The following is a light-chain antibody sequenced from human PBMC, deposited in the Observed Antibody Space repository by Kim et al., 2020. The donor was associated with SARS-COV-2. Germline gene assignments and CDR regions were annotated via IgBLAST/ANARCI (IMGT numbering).Light chain of an antibody. CDR1: QSVTSSY. J-gene: IGKJ1*01. CDR2: GAS. CDR3: QQYGNSQET. V-gene: IGKV3-20*01. Sequence: SPGERATLSCRASQSVTSSYLAWYQQRPGQAPSLLIYGASSRATGVPDRFSGSGSGTDFTLTISRLEPEDFAVYYCQQYGNSQETFGQGTKVDIK.